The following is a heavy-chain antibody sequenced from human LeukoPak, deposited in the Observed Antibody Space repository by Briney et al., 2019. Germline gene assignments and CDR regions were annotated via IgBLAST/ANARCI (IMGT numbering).Heavy chain of an antibody. CDR3: ARRRGYSYGSRHYNFDY. CDR1: GGSFSGYY. Sequence: SETLSLTCAVYGGSFSGYYWSWIRQPPGKGLEWIGEINHSGSTNYNPSLKSRVTISVDTSKNQFSLKLSSVTAADTAVYYCARRRGYSYGSRHYNFDYWAREPWSPSPQ. CDR2: INHSGST. D-gene: IGHD5-18*01. J-gene: IGHJ4*02. V-gene: IGHV4-34*01.